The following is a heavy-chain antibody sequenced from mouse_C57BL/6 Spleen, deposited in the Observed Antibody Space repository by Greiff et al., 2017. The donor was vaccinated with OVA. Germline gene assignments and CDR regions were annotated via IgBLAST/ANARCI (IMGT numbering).Heavy chain of an antibody. CDR3: ARDYDYWYFDV. Sequence: QVQLKQSGAELAKPGASVKLSCKASGYTFTSYWMHWVKQRPGQGLEWIGYINPSSGYTKYNQKFKDKATLTADTSSSTAYMQLSSLTYEDSAVYYCARDYDYWYFDVWGTGTTVTVSS. CDR2: INPSSGYT. CDR1: GYTFTSYW. D-gene: IGHD2-4*01. J-gene: IGHJ1*03. V-gene: IGHV1-7*01.